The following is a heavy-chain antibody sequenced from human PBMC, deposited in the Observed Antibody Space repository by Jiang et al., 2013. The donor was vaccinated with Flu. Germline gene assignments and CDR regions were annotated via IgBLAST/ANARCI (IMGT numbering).Heavy chain of an antibody. CDR3: SQRTGP. Sequence: LLKPSETLPLTCSVSGGSISSNSYYWGWIRQPPGKGLEWIGSIYYDGRGSTDYNPSLKSRVTISVDTSKNQFSLKLTSVTAADTAVYYCSQRTGPWGQGTLVTVSS. CDR2: IYYDGRGST. CDR1: GGSISSNSYY. D-gene: IGHD1-14*01. J-gene: IGHJ5*02. V-gene: IGHV4-39*01.